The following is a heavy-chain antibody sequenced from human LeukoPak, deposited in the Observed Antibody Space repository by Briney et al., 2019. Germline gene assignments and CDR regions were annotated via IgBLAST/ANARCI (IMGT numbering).Heavy chain of an antibody. Sequence: SLTLSLTCSVSGGSISSGDYYWSWIRQPPGKGLEWIGYIYYSGSTYYNPSLKSRVTISEDTSKNQFSLKLSSVTAADTAVYYCARERWDDVFDIWGQGTMVTVSS. J-gene: IGHJ3*02. CDR2: IYYSGST. V-gene: IGHV4-30-4*01. D-gene: IGHD1-26*01. CDR3: ARERWDDVFDI. CDR1: GGSISSGDYY.